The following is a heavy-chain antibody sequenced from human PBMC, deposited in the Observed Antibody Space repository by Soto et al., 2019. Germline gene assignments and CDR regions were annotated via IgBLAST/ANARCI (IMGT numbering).Heavy chain of an antibody. CDR2: IYRTGST. CDR1: GGSFTSNNW. Sequence: QVQLQESGPGLVKPSGTLSLTCAVSGGSFTSNNWWTWVRQPPGQGLGWIGEIYRTGSTNYNPSLKSRVTISLDKSENQFSLKVTSLTAADTAVYYCASRDPGTSVDYWGQGTLVTVSS. J-gene: IGHJ4*02. D-gene: IGHD1-7*01. V-gene: IGHV4-4*02. CDR3: ASRDPGTSVDY.